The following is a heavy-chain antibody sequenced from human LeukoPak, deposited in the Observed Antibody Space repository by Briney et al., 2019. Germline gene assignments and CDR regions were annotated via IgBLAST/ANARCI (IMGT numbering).Heavy chain of an antibody. CDR3: AKSNGYGLVDI. CDR2: MYYSGST. V-gene: IGHV4-59*01. Sequence: PSETLSLTCTVSGGSISNYYWSWIRQPPGKGLEWIGYMYYSGSTNFNPSLKSRVTISVDTSKNQFSLKLSSVTAADTAVYYCAKSNGYGLVDIWGQGTMVTVSS. J-gene: IGHJ3*02. D-gene: IGHD3-10*01. CDR1: GGSISNYY.